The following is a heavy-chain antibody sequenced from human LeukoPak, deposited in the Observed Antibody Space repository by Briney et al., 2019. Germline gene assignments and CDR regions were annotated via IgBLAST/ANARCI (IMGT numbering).Heavy chain of an antibody. CDR1: GFTFSSYW. D-gene: IGHD5-24*01. J-gene: IGHJ4*02. V-gene: IGHV3-7*01. CDR3: ARYRLIWLPVPAFEY. CDR2: INQDGSDQ. Sequence: GGSLRLSCAASGFTFSSYWMSWVRQAPGKGLEWVASINQDGSDQYYVDSVKGRFTISRDNAKNSLSLQVSSLRAEDTAVYYCARYRLIWLPVPAFEYWGQGTLVTVSS.